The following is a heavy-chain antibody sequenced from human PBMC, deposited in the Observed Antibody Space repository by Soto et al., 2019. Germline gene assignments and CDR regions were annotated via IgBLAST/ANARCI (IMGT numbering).Heavy chain of an antibody. J-gene: IGHJ6*02. CDR2: INPNSGGT. Sequence: ASVKVSCKASGYTFTGDYMHWVRQAPEQGLEWMGWINPNSGGTNYAQKFQGWVTMTRDTSISTAYMELSRLRSDDTAVYYCARERPYYDILTGYYTPPYYYYGMDVWGQGTTVTVSS. D-gene: IGHD3-9*01. V-gene: IGHV1-2*04. CDR1: GYTFTGDY. CDR3: ARERPYYDILTGYYTPPYYYYGMDV.